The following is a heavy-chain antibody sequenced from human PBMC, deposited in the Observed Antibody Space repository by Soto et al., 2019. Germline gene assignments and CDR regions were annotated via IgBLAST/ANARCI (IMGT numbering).Heavy chain of an antibody. CDR2: INHSGST. CDR3: ARTYYYGSAHYGMDV. D-gene: IGHD3-10*01. Sequence: PSETLSLTCAVYGGSFSGYYWSWIRQPPGKGLEWIGEINHSGSTNYNPSLKSRVTISVDTSKNQFSLKLSSVTAADTAVYYCARTYYYGSAHYGMDVWGQGTTVTVSS. CDR1: GGSFSGYY. V-gene: IGHV4-34*01. J-gene: IGHJ6*02.